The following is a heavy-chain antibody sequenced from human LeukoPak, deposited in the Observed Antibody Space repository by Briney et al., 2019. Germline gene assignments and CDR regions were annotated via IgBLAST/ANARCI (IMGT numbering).Heavy chain of an antibody. CDR2: ISSSSNYI. J-gene: IGHJ4*02. Sequence: GGSLRLSCAASGFTFSSYSMNWVRQAPGKGLEWVSSISSSSNYIYYADSVKGRFTISRDNAKNSLYLQMNSLRAEDTAIYYCARVSDYGDYINYWGLGTLVTVSS. D-gene: IGHD4-17*01. CDR1: GFTFSSYS. CDR3: ARVSDYGDYINY. V-gene: IGHV3-21*01.